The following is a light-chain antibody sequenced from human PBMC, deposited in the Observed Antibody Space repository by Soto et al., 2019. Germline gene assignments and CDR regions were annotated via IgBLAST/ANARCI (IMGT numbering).Light chain of an antibody. CDR1: QTISSSF. Sequence: EIVLTQSPGTLSLSPGERATLSCRASQTISSSFLAWYQQKPGQAPRLLIYRASRRAPGIPDRFSGSGSWTDFTRTISRLEPEDFAVYYCHQFVSSPLDTFGPGTKVEIK. V-gene: IGKV3-20*01. CDR3: HQFVSSPLDT. CDR2: RAS. J-gene: IGKJ3*01.